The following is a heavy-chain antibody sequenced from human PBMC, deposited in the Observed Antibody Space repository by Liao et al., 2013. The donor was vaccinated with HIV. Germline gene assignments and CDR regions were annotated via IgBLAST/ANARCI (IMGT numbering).Heavy chain of an antibody. Sequence: QVQLQESGPGLVKPSQTLSLTCTVSGGSISSGSYYWSWIRQPAGKGLEWIGRIYTSGSTNYNPSLKSRVTISVDTSKNQFSLKLSSVTAADTAVYYCARDQGVTVELNWYFDLWGRGTLVTVSS. CDR3: ARDQGVTVELNWYFDL. CDR1: GGSISSGSYY. J-gene: IGHJ2*01. V-gene: IGHV4-61*02. CDR2: IYTSGST. D-gene: IGHD1-26*01.